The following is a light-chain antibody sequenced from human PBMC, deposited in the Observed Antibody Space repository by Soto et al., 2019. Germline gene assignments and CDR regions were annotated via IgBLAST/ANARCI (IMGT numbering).Light chain of an antibody. Sequence: EIVLTQSPGTLSLSPGERATLSCRASQSVSSSYLAWYQQKPGQAPRLLIYGASSRATGIPDRFSGSGSGTDFTLTISSLEPEDFAVYYRQQRSNWPRFTFGPGTKVDI. J-gene: IGKJ3*01. V-gene: IGKV3D-20*02. CDR1: QSVSSSY. CDR3: QQRSNWPRFT. CDR2: GAS.